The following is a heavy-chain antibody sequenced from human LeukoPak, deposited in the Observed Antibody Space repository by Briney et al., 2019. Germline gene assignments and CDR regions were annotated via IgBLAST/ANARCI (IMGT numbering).Heavy chain of an antibody. CDR3: ARDSHVLRYFDGNAFDI. J-gene: IGHJ3*02. D-gene: IGHD3-9*01. V-gene: IGHV3-7*01. CDR2: IKQDGSEK. Sequence: GGSLRLSCAASGFTFSSYWMSWVRQAPGKGLEWVANIKQDGSEKYYVDSVKGRFTISRDNAKNSLYLQMNSLRAEDTAVYYCARDSHVLRYFDGNAFDIWGQGTMVTVSS. CDR1: GFTFSSYW.